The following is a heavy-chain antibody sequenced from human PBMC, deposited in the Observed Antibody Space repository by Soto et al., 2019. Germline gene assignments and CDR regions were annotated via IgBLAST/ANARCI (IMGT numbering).Heavy chain of an antibody. CDR2: IKSKTDGGTT. CDR1: GFTFSNAW. CDR3: TTDGYDAAAGTSGYFQH. D-gene: IGHD6-13*01. V-gene: IGHV3-15*01. Sequence: KPGGSLRLSCAASGFTFSNAWMSWVRQAPGKGLEWVGRIKSKTDGGTTDYAAPVKGRFTISRDDSKNTLYLQMNSLKTEDTAVYYCTTDGYDAAAGTSGYFQHWGQGTQVTVSS. J-gene: IGHJ1*01.